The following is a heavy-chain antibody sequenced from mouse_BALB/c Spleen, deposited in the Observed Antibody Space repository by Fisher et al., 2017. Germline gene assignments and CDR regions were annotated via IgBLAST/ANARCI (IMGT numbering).Heavy chain of an antibody. V-gene: IGHV5-9*04. J-gene: IGHJ1*01. Sequence: RFTISRDNAKNTLYLQMSSLRSEDTAMYYCARGRDGYYWYFDVWGAGTTVTVSS. D-gene: IGHD2-3*01. CDR3: ARGRDGYYWYFDV.